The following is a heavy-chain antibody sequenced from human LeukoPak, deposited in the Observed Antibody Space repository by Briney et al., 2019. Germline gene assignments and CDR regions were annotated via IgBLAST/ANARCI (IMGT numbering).Heavy chain of an antibody. CDR3: ARDFPGGKDIVVVPAPQYYYYYYMDV. CDR2: TYTSGST. D-gene: IGHD2-2*01. Sequence: TETLSLTCTVSGGSISSYYWSWIRQPAGKGLEWIGRTYTSGSTNYNPSLKSRVTMSVDTSKNQFSLKLSSVTAADTAVYYCARDFPGGKDIVVVPAPQYYYYYYMDVWGKGTTVTVSS. V-gene: IGHV4-4*07. J-gene: IGHJ6*03. CDR1: GGSISSYY.